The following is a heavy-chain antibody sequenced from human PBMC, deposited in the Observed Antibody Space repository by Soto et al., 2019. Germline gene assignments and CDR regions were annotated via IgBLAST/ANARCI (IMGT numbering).Heavy chain of an antibody. CDR3: VRDTGSGSGWYGI. CDR1: GDDVASDSVS. V-gene: IGHV6-1*01. CDR2: TYYRSKWYN. Sequence: SPPLSLTCPMSGDDVASDSVSLTWISQGPSRGLEWLGRTYYRSKWYNSYSVSVKSRITLNPDTSKNQFSLQLKSVTPEDTAVYYCVRDTGSGSGWYGIWGQGTQVTASS. J-gene: IGHJ4*02. D-gene: IGHD6-19*01.